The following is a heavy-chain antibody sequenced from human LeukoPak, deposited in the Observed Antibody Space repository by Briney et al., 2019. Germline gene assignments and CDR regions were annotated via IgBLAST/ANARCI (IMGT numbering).Heavy chain of an antibody. D-gene: IGHD3-10*01. V-gene: IGHV3-23*01. CDR2: ISGSGGST. CDR1: GFTFSSYA. Sequence: PGGSLRLSCAASGFTFSSYAMNWVRQAPGKGLEWVLAISGSGGSTYYADSVKGRFTVSRDNSKNTLYLQMNSLRAEDTAVYYCAKGYGSGTPFDNWGQGTVVTVSS. J-gene: IGHJ4*02. CDR3: AKGYGSGTPFDN.